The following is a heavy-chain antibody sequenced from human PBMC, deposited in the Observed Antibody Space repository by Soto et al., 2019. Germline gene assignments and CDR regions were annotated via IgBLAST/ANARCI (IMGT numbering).Heavy chain of an antibody. V-gene: IGHV1-18*04. CDR2: ISVYTGNT. D-gene: IGHD2-8*01. CDR1: GYTFTSYG. CDR3: ARDRCTTDKCYTHHFDV. J-gene: IGHJ6*02. Sequence: QVQLVQSGGEVTKPGASVKVSCKSSGYTFTSYGVSWVRQAPGQGLEGLGWISVYTGNTKQAQKFQDRVTLTTEASTSTAYLELRNLRSDDTAVYYCARDRCTTDKCYTHHFDVWGQGTTVTVSS.